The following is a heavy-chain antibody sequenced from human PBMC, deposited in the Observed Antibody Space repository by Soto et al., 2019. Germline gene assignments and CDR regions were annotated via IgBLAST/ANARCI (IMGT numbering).Heavy chain of an antibody. V-gene: IGHV3-21*01. CDR2: ISSSSSYI. J-gene: IGHJ3*02. D-gene: IGHD3-22*01. CDR3: ARGYHYYDSSGYDKWDAFDI. CDR1: GFTFSSYS. Sequence: EVQLVESGGGLVKPGGSLRLSCAASGFTFSSYSMNWVRQAPGKGLEWVSSISSSSSYIFYADSVKGRFTISRDNAKNSLCRQMNCLRAEDTAVYYCARGYHYYDSSGYDKWDAFDIWGQGTMVTVSS.